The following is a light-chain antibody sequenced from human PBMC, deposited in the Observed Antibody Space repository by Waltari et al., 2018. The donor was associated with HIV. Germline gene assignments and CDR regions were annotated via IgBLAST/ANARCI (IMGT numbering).Light chain of an antibody. CDR1: SSNIGAGYD. CDR3: QSFDRSLSAWV. V-gene: IGLV1-40*01. Sequence: QSVLTQPPSVSGAPGQRVTISCTGSSSNIGAGYDVHWYQQLPGTAPKLLIYVNHHPPSGVPDRFSGSKSDTSASLAITGLQAEDEADYYCQSFDRSLSAWVFGGGTKLTVL. CDR2: VNH. J-gene: IGLJ2*01.